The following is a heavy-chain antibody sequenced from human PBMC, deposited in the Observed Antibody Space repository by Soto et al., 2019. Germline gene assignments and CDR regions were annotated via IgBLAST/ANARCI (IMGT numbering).Heavy chain of an antibody. CDR2: VHHSGST. CDR3: GSGSDFYWNY. V-gene: IGHV4-34*01. D-gene: IGHD2-21*01. CDR1: GGSFTDYY. J-gene: IGHJ4*02. Sequence: SETLSLTCAVYGGSFTDYYWSWIRQPPGGGLEWIGEVHHSGSTIYNPSLKSRVTISADTSKNQFSLKLSSVTAADTAVYYCGSGSDFYWNYWGQGTLVTVSS.